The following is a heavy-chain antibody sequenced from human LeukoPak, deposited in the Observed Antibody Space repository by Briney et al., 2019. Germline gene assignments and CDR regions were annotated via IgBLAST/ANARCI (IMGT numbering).Heavy chain of an antibody. CDR1: GFAFSSYW. CDR3: AREMSWSGRDY. CDR2: IKQDGSEK. Sequence: GGSLRLSCAASGFAFSSYWMSWVRQAPGKGLEWVANIKQDGSEKNYVGSVKGRFTISRDNAESSLYLQMNSLRAEDTVVYYGAREMSWSGRDYWGQGTLVTVSS. D-gene: IGHD3-10*01. V-gene: IGHV3-7*05. J-gene: IGHJ4*02.